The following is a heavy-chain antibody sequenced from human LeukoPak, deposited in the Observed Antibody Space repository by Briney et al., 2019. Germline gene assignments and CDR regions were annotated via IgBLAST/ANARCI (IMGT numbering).Heavy chain of an antibody. Sequence: GGSLRLSCAASGFTVSSSPINWVRQAPGRGLEWVSVIYSGGNTYYADSVKGRFTISRHNSENTLYLQMNSLSADDTAVYYCVRLMGSGWFDPWGQGTLVTVFS. CDR2: IYSGGNT. V-gene: IGHV3-53*04. CDR1: GFTVSSSP. CDR3: VRLMGSGWFDP. J-gene: IGHJ5*02. D-gene: IGHD1-26*01.